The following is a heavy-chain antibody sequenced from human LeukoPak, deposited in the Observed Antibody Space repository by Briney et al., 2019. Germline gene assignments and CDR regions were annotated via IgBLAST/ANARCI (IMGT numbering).Heavy chain of an antibody. Sequence: ASVKVSCKASGYTFTSYGISWVRQAPGQGLEWMGWISAYNGNTNYAQKLQGRVTMTTDTSTSTAYMELRSLRSDDTAVYYCARELLGFLEWLGTGYYYYGMDVWGQGTTVTVSS. CDR1: GYTFTSYG. CDR2: ISAYNGNT. V-gene: IGHV1-18*01. D-gene: IGHD3-3*01. J-gene: IGHJ6*02. CDR3: ARELLGFLEWLGTGYYYYGMDV.